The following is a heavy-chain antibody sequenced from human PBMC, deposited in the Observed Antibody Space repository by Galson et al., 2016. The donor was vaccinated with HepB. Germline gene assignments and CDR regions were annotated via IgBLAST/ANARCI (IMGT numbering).Heavy chain of an antibody. J-gene: IGHJ4*02. D-gene: IGHD2-2*01. Sequence: TLSLTCAVSGGSISSDGYSWSWIRQPPGKGLEWIGYIYHSGSTYYNPSLKSRVTISVDRSKNQFSLKLSSVTAADTAVYYCARVGCSSTSCYAGPYFDYWGQGTLVTVSS. V-gene: IGHV4-30-2*01. CDR1: GGSISSDGYS. CDR3: ARVGCSSTSCYAGPYFDY. CDR2: IYHSGST.